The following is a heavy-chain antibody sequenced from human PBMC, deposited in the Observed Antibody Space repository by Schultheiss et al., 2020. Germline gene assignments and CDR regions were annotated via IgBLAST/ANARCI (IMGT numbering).Heavy chain of an antibody. Sequence: GGSLRLSCAASGFTVSNNYTSWVRQAPGKGLEWVSVIYSGGSTYYADSVRGRFTISRDSSKNTLFLQMSSLRAEDTAIYYCTGGYYFNYWGQGTLVTVSS. CDR1: GFTVSNNY. J-gene: IGHJ4*02. CDR2: IYSGGST. CDR3: TGGYYFNY. V-gene: IGHV3-53*01. D-gene: IGHD2-8*02.